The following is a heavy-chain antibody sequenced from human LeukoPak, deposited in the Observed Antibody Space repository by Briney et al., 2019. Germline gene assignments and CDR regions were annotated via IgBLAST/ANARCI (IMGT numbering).Heavy chain of an antibody. Sequence: PGGSLRLSCAASGFTFSSYRMNWVRQAPGKRLEWVATITADGGSTHYTTSVKGRFIISRDTPKNTLSLQMDNLRAEDTAVYFCARVWLRDYMDVWGEGTTVSVSS. V-gene: IGHV3-23*01. CDR3: ARVWLRDYMDV. CDR1: GFTFSSYR. D-gene: IGHD5-12*01. J-gene: IGHJ6*03. CDR2: ITADGGST.